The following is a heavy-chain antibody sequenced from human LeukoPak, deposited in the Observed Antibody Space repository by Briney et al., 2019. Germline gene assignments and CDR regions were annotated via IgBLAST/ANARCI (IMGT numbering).Heavy chain of an antibody. V-gene: IGHV3-23*01. Sequence: GGSLRLSCAASGFTFSSYAMSWVRQAPGKGPEWVSAISGSGGSTYYADSVKGRFTISRDNSKNTLYLQMNSLRTEDTAVYYCTAGRYFDWLLCNYWGQGTLVTVSS. CDR3: TAGRYFDWLLCNY. CDR2: ISGSGGST. CDR1: GFTFSSYA. J-gene: IGHJ4*02. D-gene: IGHD3-9*01.